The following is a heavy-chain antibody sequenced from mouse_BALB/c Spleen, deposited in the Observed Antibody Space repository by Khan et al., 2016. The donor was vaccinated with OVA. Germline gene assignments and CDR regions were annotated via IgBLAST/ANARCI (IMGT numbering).Heavy chain of an antibody. CDR1: GGSITSGY. CDR3: ARSTYRYAFVY. D-gene: IGHD2-12*01. Sequence: EVQLQESGPSLVKPSQTLSLTCSVTGGSITSGYWNWIRKFPGNKLEYMGYIIYTGYTYYNPSLKSRISVTRHTSKNQYYLQLNSVTDEDTATYYCARSTYRYAFVYWGQGTLVTVSA. J-gene: IGHJ3*01. CDR2: IIYTGYT. V-gene: IGHV3-8*02.